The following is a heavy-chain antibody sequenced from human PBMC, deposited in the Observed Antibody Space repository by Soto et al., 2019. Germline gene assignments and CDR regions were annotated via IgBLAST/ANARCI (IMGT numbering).Heavy chain of an antibody. CDR3: RLELYYYYGMDV. J-gene: IGHJ6*02. CDR2: IYSGGST. CDR1: GFTVSSNY. V-gene: IGHV3-53*01. D-gene: IGHD1-7*01. Sequence: GGSLRLSCAASGFTVSSNYMSWVRQAPGKGLEWVSVIYSGGSTYYADSVKGRFTISRDNSKNTLYLQMNSLRAEDTAVYYCRLELYYYYGMDVWGQGTTVTVSS.